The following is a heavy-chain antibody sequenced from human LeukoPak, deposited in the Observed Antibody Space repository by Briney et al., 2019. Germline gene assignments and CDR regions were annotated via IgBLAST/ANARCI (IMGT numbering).Heavy chain of an antibody. CDR2: ISSSGSTI. Sequence: GGSLRLSCAASGFTFSDYYMSWIRQAPGKGLEWDSYISSSGSTIYYADSVKGRFTISRDNAKNSLYLQMNSLRAEDTAVYYCARAPPITMIDFWGQGTLVTVSS. CDR3: ARAPPITMIDF. D-gene: IGHD3-22*01. V-gene: IGHV3-11*01. CDR1: GFTFSDYY. J-gene: IGHJ4*02.